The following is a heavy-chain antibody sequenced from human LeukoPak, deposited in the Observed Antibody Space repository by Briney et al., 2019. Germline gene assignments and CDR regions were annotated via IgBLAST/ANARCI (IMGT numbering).Heavy chain of an antibody. CDR2: ISSDGRTT. J-gene: IGHJ4*02. D-gene: IGHD6-13*01. V-gene: IGHV3-74*01. CDR1: GFAFSSRW. Sequence: PGGSLRLSCAASGFAFSSRWMHWVRQGPGKGLVWVSLISSDGRTTSYADAVKGRFIISRDDAKNTLYLQMSSLRAEDTAVYYCARDHGSSTWEAPVGPFDYWGQGAAVTVSS. CDR3: ARDHGSSTWEAPVGPFDY.